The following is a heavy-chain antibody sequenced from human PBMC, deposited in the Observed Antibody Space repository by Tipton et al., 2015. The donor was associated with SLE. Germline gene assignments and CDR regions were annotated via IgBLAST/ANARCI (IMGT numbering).Heavy chain of an antibody. D-gene: IGHD6-19*01. Sequence: TLSLTCTVYGGSFSGYYWRWIRQPPGKGLEWIGEINHSGSTNYNPSLKSRVTISVDTSKNQFSLKLSSVTAADTAVYYCARTQWLVPGFFDYWGQGTLVTVSS. CDR2: INHSGST. CDR3: ARTQWLVPGFFDY. V-gene: IGHV4-34*01. J-gene: IGHJ4*02. CDR1: GGSFSGYY.